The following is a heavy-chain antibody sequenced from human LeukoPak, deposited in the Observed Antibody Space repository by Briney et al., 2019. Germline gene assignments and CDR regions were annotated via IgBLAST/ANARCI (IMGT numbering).Heavy chain of an antibody. J-gene: IGHJ4*02. CDR1: GFTFSSYA. CDR3: TTAVRVTGFDY. V-gene: IGHV3-23*01. Sequence: GGSLRLSCAASGFTFSSYAMSWVRQAPGKGLEWVSAISGSGGGTYYADSVKGRFTISRDNSKNTLYLQMNSLKTEDTAVYYCTTAVRVTGFDYWGQGTLVTVSS. D-gene: IGHD2-8*02. CDR2: ISGSGGGT.